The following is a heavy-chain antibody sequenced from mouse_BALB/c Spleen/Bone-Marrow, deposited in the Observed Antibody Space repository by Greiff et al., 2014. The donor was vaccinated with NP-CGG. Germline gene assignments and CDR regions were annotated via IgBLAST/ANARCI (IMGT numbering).Heavy chain of an antibody. CDR3: ARGWLLSWFAY. CDR1: GYTFSDYN. J-gene: IGHJ3*01. CDR2: IYPYNGGT. V-gene: IGHV1S29*02. Sequence: EVKLMESGPELVKPWASVKISCKASGYTFSDYNVHWVKQSHGKSLEWIGNIYPYNGGTGYNQKFKRKATLTVDNSSSTAYMELRSLTSEDSAVYHCARGWLLSWFAYWGQGTLVTVSA. D-gene: IGHD2-3*01.